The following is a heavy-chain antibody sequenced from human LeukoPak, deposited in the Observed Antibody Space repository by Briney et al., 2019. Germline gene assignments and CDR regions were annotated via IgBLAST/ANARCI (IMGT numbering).Heavy chain of an antibody. V-gene: IGHV3-48*03. CDR1: GFTFSSYE. Sequence: PGGSLRLSCAASGFTFSSYEMNWVRQAPGKGLEWVSYISSSGSTIYYADSVKGRFTISRDNAKNSLYLQMNSLRAEDTALYYCAKEEVITTSLNYWGQGTLVTVSS. CDR3: AKEEVITTSLNY. CDR2: ISSSGSTI. D-gene: IGHD3-22*01. J-gene: IGHJ4*02.